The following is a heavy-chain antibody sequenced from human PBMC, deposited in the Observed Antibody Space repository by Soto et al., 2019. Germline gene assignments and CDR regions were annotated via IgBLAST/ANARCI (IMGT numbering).Heavy chain of an antibody. CDR1: GFTFSDYY. D-gene: IGHD1-26*01. J-gene: IGHJ5*02. CDR3: ARDSELGPFDP. Sequence: PGGSLRLSCAASGFTFSDYYMSWIRQAPGKGLEWVSNISSSGSTIYHADSVKGRFTISRDNAKNSLFLQMNSLRAEDTAIYYCARDSELGPFDPWGQGTLVTVSS. CDR2: ISSSGSTI. V-gene: IGHV3-11*04.